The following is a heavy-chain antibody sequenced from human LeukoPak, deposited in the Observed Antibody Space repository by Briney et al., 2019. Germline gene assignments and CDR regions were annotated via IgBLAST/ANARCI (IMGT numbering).Heavy chain of an antibody. CDR1: GFTFSSYG. CDR2: ISYDGSNK. D-gene: IGHD3-3*01. V-gene: IGHV3-30*18. Sequence: QSGGSLRLSCAASGFTFSSYGMHWVRQAPGKGLEWVAVISYDGSNKYYADSVKGRFTISRDNSKNTLYLQMNSLRAEDTAVYYCAKDRFWSGYYGYLEFDYWGQGTLVTVSS. J-gene: IGHJ4*02. CDR3: AKDRFWSGYYGYLEFDY.